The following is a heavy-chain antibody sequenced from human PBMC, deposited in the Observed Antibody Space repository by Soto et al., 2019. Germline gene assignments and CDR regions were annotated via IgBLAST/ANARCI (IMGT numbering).Heavy chain of an antibody. CDR1: GGSISSYY. Sequence: SETLSLTCTVSGGSISSYYWSWIRQPPGKGLEWIGYIYYSGSTNYNPSLKSRVTISVDTSKNQFSLKLSSVTAADTAVYYCARGSGITDRLPYLGYWGQGTLVNVSS. CDR3: ARGSGITDRLPYLGY. D-gene: IGHD6-6*01. CDR2: IYYSGST. V-gene: IGHV4-59*01. J-gene: IGHJ4*02.